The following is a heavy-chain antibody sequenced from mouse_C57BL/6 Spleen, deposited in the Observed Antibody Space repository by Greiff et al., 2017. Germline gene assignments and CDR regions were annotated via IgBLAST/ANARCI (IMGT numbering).Heavy chain of an antibody. D-gene: IGHD2-4*01. CDR1: GYTFTSYD. J-gene: IGHJ2*01. Sequence: QVQLQQSGPELVKPGASVKLSCKASGYTFTSYDINWVKQRPGQGLEWIGWIYPRDGSTKYNEKFKGKATLTVDTSSSTAYMELHSLTSEDSAVYFCARSACDYDGYFDYWGQGTTLTVSS. CDR2: IYPRDGST. CDR3: ARSACDYDGYFDY. V-gene: IGHV1-85*01.